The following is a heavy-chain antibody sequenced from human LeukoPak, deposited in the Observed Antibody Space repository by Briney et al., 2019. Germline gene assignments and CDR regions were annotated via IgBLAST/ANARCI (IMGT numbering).Heavy chain of an antibody. CDR3: AREGSTGSFDY. CDR2: IIPVFGTT. CDR1: GGTFSSYA. Sequence: TVKVSCKASGGTFSSYAISWVRQAPGQGLEWMGGIIPVFGTTNYAQKFQGRVTITADESTRTAYMELSSLRSEDTAVYYCAREGSTGSFDYWGQGTLVTVSS. V-gene: IGHV1-69*13. J-gene: IGHJ4*02. D-gene: IGHD3-10*01.